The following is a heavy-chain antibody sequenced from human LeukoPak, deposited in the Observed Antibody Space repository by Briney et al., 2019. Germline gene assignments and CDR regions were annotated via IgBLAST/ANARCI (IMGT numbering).Heavy chain of an antibody. D-gene: IGHD4-17*01. CDR2: MYYSGST. CDR3: ARVMTTVTSGAMDV. Sequence: SETLSLTCTVSGGSISSGDYYWSWIRQPPGKGLEWIGYMYYSGSTYYNPSLKSRVTISVDRSKNQFSLKLSSVTAADTAVYYCARVMTTVTSGAMDVWGQGTTVTVSS. J-gene: IGHJ6*02. CDR1: GGSISSGDYY. V-gene: IGHV4-30-4*01.